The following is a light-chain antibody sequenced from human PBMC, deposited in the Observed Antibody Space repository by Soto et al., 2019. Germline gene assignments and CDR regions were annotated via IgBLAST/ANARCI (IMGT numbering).Light chain of an antibody. J-gene: IGLJ1*01. CDR3: SSYTTAFFYV. CDR2: GVT. V-gene: IGLV2-14*01. Sequence: QSVLTQPASVSGSPGQSITISCTGSNSDIGAYNYVSWYQQHPGEVPKLIIHGVTNRPSGISHRFSGSKSDNTASLTISGLQAEDEGDYYCSSYTTAFFYVFGTGTKLTVL. CDR1: NSDIGAYNY.